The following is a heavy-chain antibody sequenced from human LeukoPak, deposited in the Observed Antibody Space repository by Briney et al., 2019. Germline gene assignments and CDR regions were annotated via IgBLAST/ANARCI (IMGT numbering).Heavy chain of an antibody. J-gene: IGHJ4*02. Sequence: GSLRLSCAASGFTVSSNYMSWVRQAPGKGMEWVSVIYSGGSTYYSDYVTGRCTISREKSKNKRYLPMKSMNAEDTAVYYCATGGAAGSSSGRPFGYWGQGTLVTVSS. CDR2: IYSGGST. CDR3: ATGGAAGSSSGRPFGY. V-gene: IGHV3-53*01. D-gene: IGHD6-13*01. CDR1: GFTVSSNY.